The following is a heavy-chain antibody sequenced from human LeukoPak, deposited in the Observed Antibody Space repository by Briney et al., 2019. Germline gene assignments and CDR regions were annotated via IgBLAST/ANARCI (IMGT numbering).Heavy chain of an antibody. Sequence: ASETLSLTCTVSGGSISSSSRYWGWIRQPPGKGLEWIGSIYYSGSTYYNPSLKSRVTISEDTSKNQFSLKLTAVTAADTAVYYCASRVGVDYWGQGTLVTVSS. V-gene: IGHV4-39*07. CDR1: GGSISSSSRY. CDR2: IYYSGST. CDR3: ASRVGVDY. D-gene: IGHD3-10*01. J-gene: IGHJ4*02.